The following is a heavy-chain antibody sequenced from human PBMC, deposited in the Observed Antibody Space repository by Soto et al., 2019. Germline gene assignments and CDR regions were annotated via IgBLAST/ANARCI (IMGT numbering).Heavy chain of an antibody. CDR1: GFTFSDYY. CDR2: ISGSGSTI. V-gene: IGHV3-11*01. D-gene: IGHD6-13*01. Sequence: PVGSLGLSCAVSGFTFSDYYMSWIRQAPGKGLEWVSYISGSGSTIYYADSVKGRFTISRDNAKNSLYLQMNRPRAEDTAVYYCARDGGSSSWSYYYYYYGMDVWGQGTTVTVSS. CDR3: ARDGGSSSWSYYYYYYGMDV. J-gene: IGHJ6*02.